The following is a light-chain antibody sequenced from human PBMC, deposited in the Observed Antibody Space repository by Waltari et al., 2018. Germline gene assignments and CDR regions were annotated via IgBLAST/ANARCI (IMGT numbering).Light chain of an antibody. CDR2: ASS. J-gene: IGKJ3*01. V-gene: IGKV1-39*01. Sequence: DIQMTQSPSSLSASVGDRVTITCRASQSISNYLNWYQQKPGKAPKLLIYASSTLQSGAPSMFSGSESGTDVTCIISILQPEDFATYNSQKSYNTPTLGPGTKVEI. CDR1: QSISNY. CDR3: QKSYNTPT.